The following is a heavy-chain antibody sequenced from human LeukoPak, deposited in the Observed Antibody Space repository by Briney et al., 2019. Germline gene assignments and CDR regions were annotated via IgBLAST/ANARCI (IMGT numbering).Heavy chain of an antibody. CDR1: GFVFSDYG. J-gene: IGHJ6*02. V-gene: IGHV3-33*01. D-gene: IGHD3-16*02. CDR2: IWSDGSSD. CDR3: ARGQSPSFYDMDV. Sequence: GRSLRLSCVASGFVFSDYGIHWVRQAPGMGLEWVAVIWSDGSSDRYAASVKGRFTISKDNSRNTLYLQMSSLRDDDTAVYYCARGQSPSFYDMDVWGQGTTVIVS.